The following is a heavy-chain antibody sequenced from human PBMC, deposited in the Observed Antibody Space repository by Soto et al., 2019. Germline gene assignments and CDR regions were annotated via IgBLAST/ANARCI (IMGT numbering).Heavy chain of an antibody. J-gene: IGHJ6*02. Sequence: SETLSLTCTVSGGSISSGGYYWSWIRQHPGKGLEWIGYIYYSGSTYYNPSLKSRVTISVDTSKNQFSLKLSSVTAADTAVYYCARTYPVREVLRFLEWYPPGYYYGMDVWGQGTRVTVSS. D-gene: IGHD3-3*01. CDR1: GGSISSGGYY. CDR3: ARTYPVREVLRFLEWYPPGYYYGMDV. CDR2: IYYSGST. V-gene: IGHV4-31*03.